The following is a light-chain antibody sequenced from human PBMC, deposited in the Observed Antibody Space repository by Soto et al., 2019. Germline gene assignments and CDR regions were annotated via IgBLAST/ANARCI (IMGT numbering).Light chain of an antibody. V-gene: IGLV1-47*01. CDR1: NSNIGSHY. J-gene: IGLJ3*02. CDR3: ASWDDSLSGGV. CDR2: RNN. Sequence: QSVLTQPPSASGTPGQRVTISCSGSNSNIGSHYVYWFQQLPGAAPKVLLYRNNRRPSGVPDRFSGSKSGTSASLDISGLRSEDEADYYCASWDDSLSGGVFGGGTKLTVL.